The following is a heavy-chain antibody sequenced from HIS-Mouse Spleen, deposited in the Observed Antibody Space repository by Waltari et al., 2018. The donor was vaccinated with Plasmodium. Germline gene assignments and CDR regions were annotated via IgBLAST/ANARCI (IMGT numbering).Heavy chain of an antibody. CDR1: GFTFSSYW. CDR3: ASSWYWYFDL. Sequence: EVQLVESGGGLVQPGGSLRLSCAASGFTFSSYWMSWVRQAPGKGVEGVANRKQDGSEKYEVDSVKGRFTISRDNAKNSLYLQMNSLRAEDTAVYYWASSWYWYFDLWGRGTLVTVSS. D-gene: IGHD6-13*01. V-gene: IGHV3-7*01. CDR2: RKQDGSEK. J-gene: IGHJ2*01.